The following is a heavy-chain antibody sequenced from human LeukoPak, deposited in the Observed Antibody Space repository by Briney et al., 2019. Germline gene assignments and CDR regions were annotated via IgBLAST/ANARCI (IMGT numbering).Heavy chain of an antibody. D-gene: IGHD6-6*01. J-gene: IGHJ4*02. CDR2: IGSSGRTI. V-gene: IGHV3-48*03. Sequence: QPGGSLRLSCAASGFSFSSYEMNWVRQAPGKGLEWVSYIGSSGRTIYYADSVKGRFTISRDDAKNSLYLQMNSLRAEDTAVYYCARDGSIAANYYFDYWGQGTLVTVSS. CDR3: ARDGSIAANYYFDY. CDR1: GFSFSSYE.